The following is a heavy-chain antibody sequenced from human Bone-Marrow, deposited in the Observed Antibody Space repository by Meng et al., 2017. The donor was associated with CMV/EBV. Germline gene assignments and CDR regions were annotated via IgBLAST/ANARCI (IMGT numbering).Heavy chain of an antibody. CDR3: ARSGVDTYYYYGMAV. D-gene: IGHD5-18*01. V-gene: IGHV5-51*01. Sequence: GESLKISCKGSGYSFTSYWIGWVRQMPGKGLEWMGIIYPGDSDTRYSPSFQGQVTISADKSISTAYLQWSSLKASDTAMYYCARSGVDTYYYYGMAVWGQGHTVHVSS. CDR2: IYPGDSDT. J-gene: IGHJ6*02. CDR1: GYSFTSYW.